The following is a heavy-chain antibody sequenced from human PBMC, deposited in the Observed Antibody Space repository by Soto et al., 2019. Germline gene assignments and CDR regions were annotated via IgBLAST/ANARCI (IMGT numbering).Heavy chain of an antibody. CDR2: INYSGST. CDR3: AGLLWFGELLGRYNWFDP. V-gene: IGHV4-59*08. J-gene: IGHJ5*02. CDR1: GGSISSYY. Sequence: SETLSLTCTVSGGSISSYYWSWIRQPPGKGLEWIGYINYSGSTNYNPSLKSRVTISVDTSKNQFSLKLSSVTAADTAVYYCAGLLWFGELLGRYNWFDPWGQGTLVTVSS. D-gene: IGHD3-10*01.